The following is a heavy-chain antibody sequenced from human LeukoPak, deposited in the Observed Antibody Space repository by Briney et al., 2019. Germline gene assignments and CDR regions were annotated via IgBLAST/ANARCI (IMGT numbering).Heavy chain of an antibody. D-gene: IGHD6-13*01. CDR1: GGSISNYH. CDR3: ARLLFAAGATFDY. J-gene: IGHJ4*02. CDR2: INHSGST. V-gene: IGHV4-34*01. Sequence: SETLSLTCTVSGGSISNYHWSWIRQPPGKGLEWIGEINHSGSTNYNPSLKSRVTISVDTSKNQFSLKLSSVTAADTAVYYCARLLFAAGATFDYWGQGTLVTVSS.